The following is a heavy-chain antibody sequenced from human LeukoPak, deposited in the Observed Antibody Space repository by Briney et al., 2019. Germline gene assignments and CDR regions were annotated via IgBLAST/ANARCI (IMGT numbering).Heavy chain of an antibody. Sequence: GESLKISGKCYVDSFSDYWIGWVRQMPGKGLELMGIINPGDSDATYSPSFQGQVTISADKSITTAYLQWSSPMASDSAIYYCAWYDPWGQGTLVTVSS. CDR2: INPGDSDA. CDR3: AWYDP. J-gene: IGHJ5*02. V-gene: IGHV5-51*01. CDR1: VDSFSDYW.